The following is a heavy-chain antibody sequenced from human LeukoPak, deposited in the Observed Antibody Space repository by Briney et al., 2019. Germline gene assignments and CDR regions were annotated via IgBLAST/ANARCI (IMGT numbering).Heavy chain of an antibody. V-gene: IGHV1-69*04. CDR2: IIPILGIA. J-gene: IGHJ4*02. CDR1: GGTFSSYA. Sequence: GASVKVSCKASGGTFSSYAISWVRQAPGQGLEWMGRIIPILGIANYAQKFQGRVTITADKSTSTAYMELSSLRSEDTAVYYCARDLEAAAGTGYWGQGTLVTVSS. CDR3: ARDLEAAAGTGY. D-gene: IGHD6-13*01.